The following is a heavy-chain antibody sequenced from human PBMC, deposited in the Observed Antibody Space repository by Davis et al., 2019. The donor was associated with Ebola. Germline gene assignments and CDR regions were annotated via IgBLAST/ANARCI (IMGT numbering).Heavy chain of an antibody. J-gene: IGHJ6*02. D-gene: IGHD1-20*01. CDR3: AGSRITGTTYYYYGMDV. CDR1: GYSFTSYW. V-gene: IGHV5-51*01. Sequence: PGGSLRLSCKGSGYSFTSYWIGWVRQMPGKGLEWMGIIYPGDSDTRYSPSFQGQVTISADKSISTAYLQWSSLKASDTAMYYCAGSRITGTTYYYYGMDVWGQGTTVTVSS. CDR2: IYPGDSDT.